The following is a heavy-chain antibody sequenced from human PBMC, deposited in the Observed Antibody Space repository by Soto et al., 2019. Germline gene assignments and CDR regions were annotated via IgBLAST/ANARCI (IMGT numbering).Heavy chain of an antibody. CDR1: GFSLSTSSGVG. V-gene: IGHV2-5*02. Sequence: QITLKESGPTLVKPTQTLTLTCTFSGFSLSTSSGVGVGWIRQPPGKALEWLALIYWDDDKRYSPSLKSRVTLTKDTSKTQVALTMANMDPVDTATYYCAHTYYASGAYFDYWGQGTLVTVSS. CDR2: IYWDDDK. CDR3: AHTYYASGAYFDY. D-gene: IGHD3-10*01. J-gene: IGHJ4*02.